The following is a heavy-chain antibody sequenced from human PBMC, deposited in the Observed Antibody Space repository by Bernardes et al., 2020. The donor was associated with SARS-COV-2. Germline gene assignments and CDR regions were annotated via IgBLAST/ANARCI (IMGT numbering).Heavy chain of an antibody. CDR1: GFTFKHYA. V-gene: IGHV3-23*01. J-gene: IGHJ4*02. CDR3: TREGGGEVGSMVFDL. Sequence: GGSLRLSCAASGFTFKHYAMTWVRQAPGKGLEWVSSISGSDGASGDRTYYADSVKGRFTISRDNSKNTLYLQMNSLRVEDTALYYCTREGGGEVGSMVFDLWGQGTLVTVSS. CDR2: ISGSDGASGDRT. D-gene: IGHD1-26*01.